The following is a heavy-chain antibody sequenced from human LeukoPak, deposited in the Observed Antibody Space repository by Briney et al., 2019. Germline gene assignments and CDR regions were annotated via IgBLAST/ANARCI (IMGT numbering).Heavy chain of an antibody. CDR3: ARGSSSGITFDI. V-gene: IGHV1-69*02. CDR2: IIPILGIA. D-gene: IGHD1-26*01. Sequence: SVKVSCKASGGTFSSYTISWVRQAPGQGLEWMGRIIPILGIANYAQKFQGRVTITADKSTSTAYIELSSLRSEDTAVYYCARGSSSGITFDIWGQGTMVTVSS. J-gene: IGHJ3*02. CDR1: GGTFSSYT.